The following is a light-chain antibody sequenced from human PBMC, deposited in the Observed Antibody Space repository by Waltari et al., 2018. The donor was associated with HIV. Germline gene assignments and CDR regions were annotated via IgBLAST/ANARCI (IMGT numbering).Light chain of an antibody. CDR3: FPRDSRCPQGF. CDR1: ALPTQY. Sequence: SHELAQPPSVSVSPGQTARITCSGDALPTQYVYWYQQKSGQAPVLVIPEDFRRPSGGPGGFSGSRSGKNGNLTISAAQGDEEGYLYCFPRDSRCPQGFFRGGTKLTVL. J-gene: IGLJ2*01. CDR2: EDF. V-gene: IGLV3-10*01.